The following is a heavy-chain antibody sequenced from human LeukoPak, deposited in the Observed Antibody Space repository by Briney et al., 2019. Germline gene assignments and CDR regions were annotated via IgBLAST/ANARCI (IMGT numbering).Heavy chain of an antibody. J-gene: IGHJ6*02. CDR3: ARGLYSGSYYYYYGMDV. CDR2: IGTAGDT. V-gene: IGHV3-13*04. CDR1: GFTFSSYD. D-gene: IGHD1-26*01. Sequence: PGGSLRLSSAASGFTFSSYDMHRVRQATGKGLEWVSAIGTAGDTYYPGSVKGRFTISRENAKNSLYLQMNSLRAGDTAVYYCARGLYSGSYYYYYGMDVWGQGTTVTVSS.